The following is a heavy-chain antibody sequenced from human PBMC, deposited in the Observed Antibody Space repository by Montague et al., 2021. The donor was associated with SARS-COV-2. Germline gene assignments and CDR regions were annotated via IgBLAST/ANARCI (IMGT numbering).Heavy chain of an antibody. V-gene: IGHV3-53*01. J-gene: IGHJ6*02. D-gene: IGHD2-15*01. CDR2: IYSGGNT. CDR3: ARDYCSGGICYEGYGMDV. Sequence: SLRLSCAASGFTVTYNYMSWVRQAPGKGLEWVSVIYSGGNTYYADPVKGRFTISRDDSKNTLYLQMNSLRAEDTAVYYCARDYCSGGICYEGYGMDVWGQGTTVTVSS. CDR1: GFTVTYNY.